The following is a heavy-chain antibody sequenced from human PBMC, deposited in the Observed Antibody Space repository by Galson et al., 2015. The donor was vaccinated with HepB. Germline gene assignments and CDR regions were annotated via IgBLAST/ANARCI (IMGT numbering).Heavy chain of an antibody. Sequence: LRLSCAASGFTFSSYSMNWVRQAPGKGLEWVSYISSSSTIYYADSVKGRLTISRDNAKNSLYLQMNSLRAEDTAVYYCARIDYYDSSGYPDFDYWGQGTLVTVSS. D-gene: IGHD3-22*01. J-gene: IGHJ4*02. CDR1: GFTFSSYS. V-gene: IGHV3-48*04. CDR2: ISSSSTI. CDR3: ARIDYYDSSGYPDFDY.